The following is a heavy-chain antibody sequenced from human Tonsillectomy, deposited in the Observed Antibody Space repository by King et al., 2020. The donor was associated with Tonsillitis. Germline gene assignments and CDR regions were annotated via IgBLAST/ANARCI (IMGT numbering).Heavy chain of an antibody. D-gene: IGHD6-19*01. CDR3: ASHWLGESFREQWLVLGGY. CDR2: ISSSGSTI. J-gene: IGHJ4*02. Sequence: DVQLVESGGGLVQPGGSLRLSCAASEFSFSTYEMNWVRQAPGKGLEWVSYISSSGSTIYYADSVKGRFTISRDNAKNSLYLQMNSLRAEDTAVYYCASHWLGESFREQWLVLGGYWGQGTLVTVSS. CDR1: EFSFSTYE. V-gene: IGHV3-48*03.